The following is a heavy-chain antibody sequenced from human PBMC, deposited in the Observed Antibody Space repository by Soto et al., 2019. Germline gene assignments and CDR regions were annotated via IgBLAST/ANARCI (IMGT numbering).Heavy chain of an antibody. CDR2: LYYSGNT. Sequence: QVQLQESGPGVVKPSETLSLTCTVSGGSISPFYWSWVRQPPGKGLEWIGYLYYSGNTNYNPSLKSRVTILVDASKNQVSLRLTSVTAADTAVYYCARVGGVAARSFDYWGQGTVVTVSS. V-gene: IGHV4-59*01. CDR3: ARVGGVAARSFDY. D-gene: IGHD2-15*01. CDR1: GGSISPFY. J-gene: IGHJ4*02.